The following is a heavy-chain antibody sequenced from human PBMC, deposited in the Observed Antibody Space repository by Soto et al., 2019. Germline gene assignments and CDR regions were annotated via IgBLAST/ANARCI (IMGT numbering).Heavy chain of an antibody. V-gene: IGHV4-30-2*01. J-gene: IGHJ4*02. CDR3: ARLRDYYDSSGYYRTRYFDY. D-gene: IGHD3-22*01. Sequence: QLQLQESGSGLVKPSQTLSLTCAVSGGSISSGGYSWSWIRQPPGKGLEWIGYIYHSGSTYYNPSLKSRVTISVDRSKNQFSLKLSSVTAADTAVYYCARLRDYYDSSGYYRTRYFDYWGQGTLVTVSS. CDR1: GGSISSGGYS. CDR2: IYHSGST.